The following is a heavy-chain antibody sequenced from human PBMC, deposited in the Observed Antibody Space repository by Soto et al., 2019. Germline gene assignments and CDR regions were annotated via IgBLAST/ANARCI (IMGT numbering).Heavy chain of an antibody. CDR3: ARAAIIYTCRDALDI. CDR2: ISYDGSNS. D-gene: IGHD3-9*01. Sequence: GGSLRLSCAASGFTFSSYVLPWVRQAPGKGLEWVAVISYDGSNSYYADSVKGRFTISIDNSKNSLYLQMNSLRAEDTAVYYCARAAIIYTCRDALDIWGQGTMVTVSS. J-gene: IGHJ3*02. V-gene: IGHV3-30*03. CDR1: GFTFSSYV.